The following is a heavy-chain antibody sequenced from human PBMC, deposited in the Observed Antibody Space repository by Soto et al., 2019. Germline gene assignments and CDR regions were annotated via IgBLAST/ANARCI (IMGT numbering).Heavy chain of an antibody. V-gene: IGHV4-4*07. CDR2: IYTSGST. J-gene: IGHJ5*02. CDR3: ARDHSAGAYNWFDP. D-gene: IGHD1-1*01. Sequence: RQPAGKGLEWIGRIYTSGSTNYNPSLKSRVTMSVDTSKNQFSLKLSSVTAADTAVYYCARDHSAGAYNWFDPWGQGTLVTVSS.